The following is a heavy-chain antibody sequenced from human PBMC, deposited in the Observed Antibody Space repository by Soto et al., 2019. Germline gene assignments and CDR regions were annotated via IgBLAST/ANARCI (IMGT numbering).Heavy chain of an antibody. CDR2: ISGSGVST. CDR3: ARVGVGYSYGSGFDS. D-gene: IGHD5-18*01. J-gene: IGHJ4*01. V-gene: IGHV3-23*01. Sequence: PGGSLRLSCAASGFTFSSYAMSWVRQAPGKGLEWVSAISGSGVSTYYADSVKGRFTISRDNSKNTLYLQMSSLRAEDTAVYYCARVGVGYSYGSGFDSWGHGILVTVSS. CDR1: GFTFSSYA.